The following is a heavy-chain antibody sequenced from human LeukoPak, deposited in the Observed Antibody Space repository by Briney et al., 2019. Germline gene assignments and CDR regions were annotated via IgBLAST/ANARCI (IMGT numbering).Heavy chain of an antibody. D-gene: IGHD3-9*01. V-gene: IGHV1-46*01. Sequence: ASVKVSCKASGYTITSYYMHWVRQAPGQGLEWMGIINPSGGSTSYAQKFQGRVTMTRDTSTSTVYMELSSLRSEDTAVYYCARDGGGILTGFESRWFDPWGQGTLVTVSS. CDR3: ARDGGGILTGFESRWFDP. CDR2: INPSGGST. J-gene: IGHJ5*02. CDR1: GYTITSYY.